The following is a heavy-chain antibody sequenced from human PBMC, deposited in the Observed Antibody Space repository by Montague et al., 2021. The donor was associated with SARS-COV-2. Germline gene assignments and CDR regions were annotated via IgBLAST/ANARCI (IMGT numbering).Heavy chain of an antibody. V-gene: IGHV4-59*01. CDR2: IYYSGST. CDR1: GGSISSYY. D-gene: IGHD3-3*01. Sequence: SETLSLTCTVSGGSISSYYWSWIRQRPGKGLEWIGYIYYSGSTNYNPSLKSRVAISVDTSKNQFSLKLSPVTAADTAVYYCARGIFTIPFIPAHYYMDVWGKGTTVTVSS. CDR3: ARGIFTIPFIPAHYYMDV. J-gene: IGHJ6*03.